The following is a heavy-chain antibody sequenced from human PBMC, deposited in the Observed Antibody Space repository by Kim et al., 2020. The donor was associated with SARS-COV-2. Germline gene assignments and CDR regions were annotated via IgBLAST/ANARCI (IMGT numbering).Heavy chain of an antibody. J-gene: IGHJ6*03. Sequence: SETLSLTCTVSGGSISSYYWSWIRQPPGKGLEWIGYIYYSGSTNYNPSLKSRVTISVDTSKNQFSLKLSSVTAADTAVYYCARDKGYYDFWSGPQHPKYYYYYYMDVWGKGTTVTVSS. CDR2: IYYSGST. V-gene: IGHV4-59*01. CDR3: ARDKGYYDFWSGPQHPKYYYYYYMDV. CDR1: GGSISSYY. D-gene: IGHD3-3*01.